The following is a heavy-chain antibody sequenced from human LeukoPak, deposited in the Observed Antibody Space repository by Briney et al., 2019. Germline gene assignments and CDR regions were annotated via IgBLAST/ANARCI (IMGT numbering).Heavy chain of an antibody. D-gene: IGHD3-3*01. CDR2: IKQDGSEK. V-gene: IGHV3-7*01. CDR1: GFTFSNYW. CDR3: ARFQSPLVWLLWAY. Sequence: GGSLRLSCAASGFTFSNYWMSWVRQAPGKGLQWVANIKQDGSEKHYVDSVKGRFTISRDNAKNSLDLQMNSLRAEDTAVYYCARFQSPLVWLLWAYWGQGTLVTVSS. J-gene: IGHJ4*02.